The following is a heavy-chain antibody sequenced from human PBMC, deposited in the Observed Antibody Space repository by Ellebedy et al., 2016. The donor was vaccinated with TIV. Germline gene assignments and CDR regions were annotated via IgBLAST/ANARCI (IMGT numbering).Heavy chain of an antibody. V-gene: IGHV7-4-1*02. CDR1: GYSFTSYA. D-gene: IGHD1-26*01. Sequence: AASVKVSCKASGYSFTSYALAWVRQAPGQGLEWMGWFDTKTGNPTYAQGFTGRFVFSLDTSVSTAYLQISNLKAEDTAVFYCARLRPWELLDYWGQGTRVTVSS. J-gene: IGHJ4*02. CDR2: FDTKTGNP. CDR3: ARLRPWELLDY.